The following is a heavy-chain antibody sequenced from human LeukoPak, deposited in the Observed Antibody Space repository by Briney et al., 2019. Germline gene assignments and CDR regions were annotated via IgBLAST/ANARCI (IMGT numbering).Heavy chain of an antibody. J-gene: IGHJ4*02. CDR3: ARDGFGSRFDY. CDR1: GFTVSSNY. Sequence: GGSLRLSCAASGFTVSSNYMSWVRQAPGKGLEWVSVIYSGGSTYYADSVKGRFTNSRDNSKNKVYLQMNSLRTEDTAVYCCARDGFGSRFDYWGQGTLVTVSS. CDR2: IYSGGST. V-gene: IGHV3-66*02. D-gene: IGHD3-10*01.